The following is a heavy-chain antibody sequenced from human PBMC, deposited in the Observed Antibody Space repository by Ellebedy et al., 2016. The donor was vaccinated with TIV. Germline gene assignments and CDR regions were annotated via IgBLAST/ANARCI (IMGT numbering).Heavy chain of an antibody. V-gene: IGHV1-58*02. J-gene: IGHJ4*02. CDR2: IVVGSGNT. CDR1: GFTFTSSA. Sequence: AASVKVSCKASGFTFTSSAMQWVRQARGQRLEWIGWIVVGSGNTDHAQRFQERVTITREMSTSTAYMELSSLRSDDTAVYYCARDLTAMVTMTYWGQGTLVTVSS. D-gene: IGHD5-18*01. CDR3: ARDLTAMVTMTY.